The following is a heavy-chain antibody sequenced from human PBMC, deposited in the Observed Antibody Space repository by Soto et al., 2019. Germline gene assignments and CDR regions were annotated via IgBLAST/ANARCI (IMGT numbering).Heavy chain of an antibody. D-gene: IGHD5-12*01. J-gene: IGHJ5*02. CDR2: ISYDGSNK. Sequence: LRLSCAASGFTFSSYAMHWVRQAPGKGLEWVAVISYDGSNKYYADSVKGRFTISRDNAKNSLYLQMNSLRAEDTAVYYCARVARVRSGYDYYPWGQGTLVTVSS. CDR1: GFTFSSYA. CDR3: ARVARVRSGYDYYP. V-gene: IGHV3-30-3*01.